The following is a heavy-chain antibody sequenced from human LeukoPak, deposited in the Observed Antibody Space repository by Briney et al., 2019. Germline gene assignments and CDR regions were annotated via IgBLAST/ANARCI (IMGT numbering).Heavy chain of an antibody. CDR3: ARGPSSSITHDAFDI. CDR1: GFTLSSYA. CDR2: ISDTGNT. J-gene: IGHJ3*02. V-gene: IGHV3-21*01. D-gene: IGHD6-13*01. Sequence: GGSLRLSCAASGFTLSSYAMSWVRQAPGKGLEWVSAISDTGNTYHADSVKGRFTISRDNAKNSLYLQMNSLRAEDTAVYYCARGPSSSITHDAFDIWGQGTMVTVSS.